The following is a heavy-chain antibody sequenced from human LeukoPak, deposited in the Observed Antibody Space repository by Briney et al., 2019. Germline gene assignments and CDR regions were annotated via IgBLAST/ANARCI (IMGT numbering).Heavy chain of an antibody. CDR1: GFTFSTYA. D-gene: IGHD3-22*01. Sequence: PGGSLRLSCAASGFTFSTYAMNWVRQAPGKGLEWVSDISGGGGNTYYADSVKGRFTISRDNSKNTLYLQMNSLRAEDTAIYYCAKDPNYYDSIGPSGPWGQGTLVTVSS. V-gene: IGHV3-23*01. CDR2: ISGGGGNT. J-gene: IGHJ5*02. CDR3: AKDPNYYDSIGPSGP.